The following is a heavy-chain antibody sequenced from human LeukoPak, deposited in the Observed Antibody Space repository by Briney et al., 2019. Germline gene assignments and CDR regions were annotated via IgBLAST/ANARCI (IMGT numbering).Heavy chain of an antibody. Sequence: GGSLRLSCAASGFTFSSYAMSWVRQAPGKGLEWVSAISGSGGSTYYADSVKGRFTISRDNSKNTLYLQMNSLRAEDTAVYYCASSLVAGYYFDYWGQGTLVTVSS. CDR1: GFTFSSYA. CDR2: ISGSGGST. J-gene: IGHJ4*02. V-gene: IGHV3-23*01. D-gene: IGHD3-22*01. CDR3: ASSLVAGYYFDY.